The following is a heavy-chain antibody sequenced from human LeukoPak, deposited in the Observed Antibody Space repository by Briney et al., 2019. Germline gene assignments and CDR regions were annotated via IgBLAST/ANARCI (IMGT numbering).Heavy chain of an antibody. J-gene: IGHJ5*02. CDR1: GGSISGYY. D-gene: IGHD6-13*01. V-gene: IGHV4-59*01. CDR2: IYSSGTT. Sequence: SETLSLTCTVSGGSISGYYWSWIRQPPGKGLEWIGYIYSSGTTNYNPSLKSQITISLDTSKNQFSLKLSSVTAADTAVYYCARDPAMSAGNWFDPWGQGTLVTVSS. CDR3: ARDPAMSAGNWFDP.